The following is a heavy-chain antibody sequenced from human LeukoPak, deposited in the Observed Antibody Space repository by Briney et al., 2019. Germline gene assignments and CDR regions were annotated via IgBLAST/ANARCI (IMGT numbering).Heavy chain of an antibody. D-gene: IGHD3-3*01. V-gene: IGHV3-30-3*01. CDR2: ISYDGSNK. J-gene: IGHJ5*02. CDR3: ARDNDFWSGYYTSSWFDP. Sequence: PGGSLRLSCAASGFTFSSYAMHWVRQAPGKGLEWVAVISYDGSNKYYADSVKGRFTISRDNSKNTLYLQMNSLRAEDTAVYYCARDNDFWSGYYTSSWFDPWGQGTLVTVSS. CDR1: GFTFSSYA.